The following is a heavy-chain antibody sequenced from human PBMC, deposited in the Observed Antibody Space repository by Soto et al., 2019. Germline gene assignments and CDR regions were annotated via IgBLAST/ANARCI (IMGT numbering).Heavy chain of an antibody. CDR1: GGSISSYY. J-gene: IGHJ6*03. V-gene: IGHV4-59*01. Sequence: SETLSLTCTVSGGSISSYYWSWIRQPPGKGLEWIGYIYYSGSTNYNPSLKSRVTISVDTSKNQFSLKLSSVTAADTAVYYCARSPLYDFWSGPQRGYYYYYYMDGWGKGTTVTVSS. CDR3: ARSPLYDFWSGPQRGYYYYYYMDG. CDR2: IYYSGST. D-gene: IGHD3-3*01.